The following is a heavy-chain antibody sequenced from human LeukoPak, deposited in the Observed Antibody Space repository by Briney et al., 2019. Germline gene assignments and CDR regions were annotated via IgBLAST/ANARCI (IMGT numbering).Heavy chain of an antibody. D-gene: IGHD3-10*01. V-gene: IGHV3-7*01. CDR1: GFNFSTYW. CDR2: IKQDGNEK. Sequence: GGSLRLSCAASGFNFSTYWMSWVRQAPGKGLEWVANIKQDGNEKHYMDSVRGRFTISRDNAKNTLYLQMNSLRAEDTAVYYCAKVSRGYGSGSYYPYYYYGMDVWGQGTTVTVSS. CDR3: AKVSRGYGSGSYYPYYYYGMDV. J-gene: IGHJ6*02.